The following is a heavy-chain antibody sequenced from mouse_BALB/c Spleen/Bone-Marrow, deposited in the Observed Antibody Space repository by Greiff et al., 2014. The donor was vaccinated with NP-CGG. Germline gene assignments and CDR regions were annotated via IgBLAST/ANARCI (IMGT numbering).Heavy chain of an antibody. CDR2: IWAGGRT. J-gene: IGHJ4*01. CDR1: GFSLTNYG. D-gene: IGHD1-1*01. V-gene: IGHV2-9*02. CDR3: ARGKDYYGSSDAMDY. Sequence: VQGVESGPGLVAPSQSLSITCNVPGFSLTNYGVHWVRQPPGKGLEWLGVIWAGGRTNYNSALMSRLSISKDNSKSQVFLKMNSLQTDDTAMYYCARGKDYYGSSDAMDYWGQGTSVTVSS.